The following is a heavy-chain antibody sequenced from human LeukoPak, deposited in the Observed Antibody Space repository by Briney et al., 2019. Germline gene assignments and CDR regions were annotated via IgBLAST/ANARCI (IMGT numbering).Heavy chain of an antibody. CDR2: IYYSGTT. D-gene: IGHD5-12*01. J-gene: IGHJ4*02. CDR1: GXFISSYY. CDR3: ARGSDIVATIFDY. V-gene: IGHV4-59*01. Sequence: SETLSLTCTVSGXFISSYYWSWIRQPPGKGLEWIGYIYYSGTTNYNPSLKSRVTMSVDTSKNQFSLKLSSVTAADTAVYYCARGSDIVATIFDYWGQGTLVTVSS.